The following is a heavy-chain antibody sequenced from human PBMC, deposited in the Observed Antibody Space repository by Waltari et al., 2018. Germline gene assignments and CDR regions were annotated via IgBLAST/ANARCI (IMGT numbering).Heavy chain of an antibody. D-gene: IGHD6-13*01. Sequence: QVQLEQSGAEVKKPGASVKVSCKVSGYTLSNISMHWVRQAPGKGLEWMGGFDHEDGETIYAQKLQGRVTVTEDTSTDTAYMELSSLRSEDTAVYYCATEVVDYGSNWYFDYWGQGTLVTVSS. J-gene: IGHJ4*02. V-gene: IGHV1-24*01. CDR3: ATEVVDYGSNWYFDY. CDR2: FDHEDGET. CDR1: GYTLSNIS.